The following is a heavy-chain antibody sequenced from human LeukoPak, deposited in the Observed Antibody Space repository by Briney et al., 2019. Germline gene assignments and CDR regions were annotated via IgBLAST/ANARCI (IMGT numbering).Heavy chain of an antibody. CDR3: LGYCSGGSCYSGAH. CDR2: ISTTGYNT. V-gene: IGHV3-23*01. CDR1: GFTFSTYA. D-gene: IGHD2-15*01. J-gene: IGHJ4*02. Sequence: GGSLRLSCAASGFTFSTYAMSWVRQAQGKGLEWVSTISTTGYNTYHADSVKGRFTIARDNSKNTQSLHMNSLRAEDTAVYYCLGYCSGGSCYSGAHWGQGTLVTVSS.